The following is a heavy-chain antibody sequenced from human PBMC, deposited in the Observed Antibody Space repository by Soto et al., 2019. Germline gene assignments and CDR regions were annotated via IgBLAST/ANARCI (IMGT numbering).Heavy chain of an antibody. CDR2: IIPILGIA. V-gene: IGHV1-69*02. CDR3: AYYDSSAPRVYYFDY. Sequence: GASVKVSCKASGGTFSSYTISWVRQAPGQGLEWMGRIIPILGIANYAQKFQGRVTITADKSTSTAYMELSSLRSEDTAVYYCAYYDSSAPRVYYFDYWGQGTLVTVS. J-gene: IGHJ4*02. CDR1: GGTFSSYT. D-gene: IGHD3-22*01.